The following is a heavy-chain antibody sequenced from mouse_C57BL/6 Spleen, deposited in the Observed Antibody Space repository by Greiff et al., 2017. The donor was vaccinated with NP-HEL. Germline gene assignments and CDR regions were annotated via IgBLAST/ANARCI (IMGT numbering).Heavy chain of an antibody. Sequence: VQLQQSGAELVKPGASVKLSCTPSGFNIKDYYMHWVNQRTEQGLEWIGRIDPEDGKTKYAPKFQGKATITADTSSNTAYLQLSSLTSEDTAVYYCAREGRYGYLDYAMDYWGQGTSVTVSS. CDR2: IDPEDGKT. V-gene: IGHV14-2*01. CDR3: AREGRYGYLDYAMDY. J-gene: IGHJ4*01. D-gene: IGHD2-2*01. CDR1: GFNIKDYY.